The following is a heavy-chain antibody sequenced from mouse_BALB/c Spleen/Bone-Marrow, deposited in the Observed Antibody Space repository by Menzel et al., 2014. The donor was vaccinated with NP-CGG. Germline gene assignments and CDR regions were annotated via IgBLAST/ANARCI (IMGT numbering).Heavy chain of an antibody. CDR2: ISNLAYSI. Sequence: EVKLVESGGGLVQPGGSRKLSCAASGFTFSDCGMAWVRQAPGKGPEWVAFISNLAYSIYYADTVTGRFTISRENAKNTLYREISSLRSEDSAMCYCARAGYEGYPWYFDVWGAGTTVSVAS. CDR3: ARAGYEGYPWYFDV. D-gene: IGHD2-3*01. CDR1: GFTFSDCG. V-gene: IGHV5-15*02. J-gene: IGHJ1*01.